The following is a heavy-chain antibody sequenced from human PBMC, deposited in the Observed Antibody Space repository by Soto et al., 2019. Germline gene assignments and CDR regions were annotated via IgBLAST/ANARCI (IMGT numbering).Heavy chain of an antibody. V-gene: IGHV3-33*01. CDR1: GFTFGTYA. J-gene: IGHJ6*03. D-gene: IGHD5-12*01. CDR3: ARAHRGWLRGYYYYYMDV. CDR2: IYYDGSNR. Sequence: PGGSLRLSCAASGFTFGTYAMHWVRQAPGKGLEWVAVIYYDGSNRYYGDAVKGRFTISRDNSKSTLYLQLSSLRAEDTAVYYCARAHRGWLRGYYYYYMDVWGKGTTVTVSS.